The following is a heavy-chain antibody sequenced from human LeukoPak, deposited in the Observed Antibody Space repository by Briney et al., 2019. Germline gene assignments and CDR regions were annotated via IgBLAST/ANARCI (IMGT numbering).Heavy chain of an antibody. Sequence: ASVKVSCKVSGYTLTELSMHWVRQAPGKGLEWMGGFDLEDGETIYAQKFQGRVTMTEDPSTDTAYMELSSLRSEDTAVSYCATNSGGSSGYYYYWGQGTLVTVSS. CDR1: GYTLTELS. CDR3: ATNSGGSSGYYYY. D-gene: IGHD3-22*01. CDR2: FDLEDGET. J-gene: IGHJ4*02. V-gene: IGHV1-24*01.